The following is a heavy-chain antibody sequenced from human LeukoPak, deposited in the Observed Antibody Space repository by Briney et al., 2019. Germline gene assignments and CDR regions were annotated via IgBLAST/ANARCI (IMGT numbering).Heavy chain of an antibody. V-gene: IGHV3-21*01. CDR1: GFTCSSYS. J-gene: IGHJ4*02. D-gene: IGHD1-26*01. Sequence: GGSLRLSCAASGFTCSSYSMNWVRQAPGKGLEWVSSISSSSSYIYYADSVKGRFTISRDNAKNSLYLQMNSLRAEDTAVYYCASQVGSGSYFPGDYWGQGTLVTVSS. CDR3: ASQVGSGSYFPGDY. CDR2: ISSSSSYI.